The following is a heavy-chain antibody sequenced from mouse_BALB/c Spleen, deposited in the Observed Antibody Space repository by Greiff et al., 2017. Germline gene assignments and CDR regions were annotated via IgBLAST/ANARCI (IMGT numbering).Heavy chain of an antibody. J-gene: IGHJ4*01. CDR2: INPSTGYT. CDR1: GYTFTSYW. D-gene: IGHD1-2*01. CDR3: ARRGGVHYGYGMDY. V-gene: IGHV1-7*01. Sequence: VQLQQSGAELAKPGASVKMSCKASGYTFTSYWMHWVNQRPGQGLEWIGYINPSTGYTEYNQKFKDKATLTADKSSSTAYMQLSSLTSEDSAVYYCARRGGVHYGYGMDYWGQGTSVTVSS.